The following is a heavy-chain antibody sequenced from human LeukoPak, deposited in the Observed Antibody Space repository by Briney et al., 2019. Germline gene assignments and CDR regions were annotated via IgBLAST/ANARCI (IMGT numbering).Heavy chain of an antibody. V-gene: IGHV3-23*01. CDR3: ARGPSGYHNT. D-gene: IGHD5-12*01. CDR2: ISGSGSGGST. Sequence: GSLRLSCAASGFTFSSSAMSWVRQAPGKGLEWVSNISGSGSGGSTYYADSVKGRFTISRDNSKNTLYLQMNSLRAEDTAVYYCARGPSGYHNTGGQGTLVTVSS. CDR1: GFTFSSSA. J-gene: IGHJ4*02.